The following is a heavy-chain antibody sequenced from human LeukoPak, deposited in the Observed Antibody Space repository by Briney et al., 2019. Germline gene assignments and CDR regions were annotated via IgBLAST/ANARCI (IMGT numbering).Heavy chain of an antibody. CDR3: ARGDEEIVYRLTDY. CDR1: GFTLINYW. CDR2: IKGDESEK. J-gene: IGHJ4*02. Sequence: GGSLRLSCVASGFTLINYWMDWVRQAPGKGLEWVASIKGDESEKKFVDSVRGRFTISRDNSQSSLFLQMNSLRAEDTAVYYCARGDEEIVYRLTDYWGQGTLVAVSS. D-gene: IGHD2-15*01. V-gene: IGHV3-7*01.